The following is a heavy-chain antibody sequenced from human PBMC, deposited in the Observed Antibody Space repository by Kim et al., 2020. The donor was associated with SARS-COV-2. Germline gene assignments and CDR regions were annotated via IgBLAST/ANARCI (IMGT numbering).Heavy chain of an antibody. V-gene: IGHV3-30*04. CDR3: ARDLGFGESPDTTH. CDR2: ISYDGSNK. D-gene: IGHD3-10*01. Sequence: GGSLRLSCAASGFTFSNYAMHWVRQAPGKGLEWVAVISYDGSNKYYADSVKSRFTISRDNSKNTLYLQMNSLRAEDTAVYYCARDLGFGESPDTTHWGQGTLVTVSS. CDR1: GFTFSNYA. J-gene: IGHJ4*02.